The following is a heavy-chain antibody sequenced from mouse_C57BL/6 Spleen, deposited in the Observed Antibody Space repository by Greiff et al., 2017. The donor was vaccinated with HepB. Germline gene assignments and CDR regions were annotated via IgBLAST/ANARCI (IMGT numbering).Heavy chain of an antibody. Sequence: EVMLVESGAELVRPGASVKLSCTASGFNIKDYYMHWVKQRPEQGLEWIGRLDPEDGDTEYAPKFQGKATMTADTSSNTAYLQLSSLTSEDTAVYYCTPYYGSSYEGFAYWGQGTLVTVSA. CDR2: LDPEDGDT. CDR1: GFNIKDYY. CDR3: TPYYGSSYEGFAY. V-gene: IGHV14-1*01. J-gene: IGHJ3*01. D-gene: IGHD1-1*01.